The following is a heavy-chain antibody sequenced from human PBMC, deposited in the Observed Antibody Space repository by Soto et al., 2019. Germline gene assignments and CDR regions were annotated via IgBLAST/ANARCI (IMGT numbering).Heavy chain of an antibody. V-gene: IGHV3-23*01. D-gene: IGHD1-26*01. CDR3: AKDFLRWELLASFDY. J-gene: IGHJ4*02. CDR1: GFTLSSYP. Sequence: GGSLRLSCAASGFTLSSYPKSLGRPGPGRGLEWVSAISGSGGSTYYADSVKGRFTISRDNDKNTLYLQMNSLRAEDTDVYYCAKDFLRWELLASFDYWGQGTLVTVSS. CDR2: ISGSGGST.